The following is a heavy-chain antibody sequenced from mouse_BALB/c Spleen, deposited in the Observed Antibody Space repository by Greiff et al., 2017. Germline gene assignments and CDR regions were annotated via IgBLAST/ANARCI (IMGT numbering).Heavy chain of an antibody. Sequence: QVQLQQSGPGLVQPAQSLTISCTASGYSLTSYGVHWVRQSPGKGLEWLGVISSGGSTDYNAAFITSMSISKDNSKSQVFFNMTSLQANDTAIYYCARNSLPCGYAGAMDYWGQGTSVTVSS. CDR2: ISSGGST. D-gene: IGHD2-2*01. CDR3: ARNSLPCGYAGAMDY. CDR1: GYSLTSYG. J-gene: IGHJ4*01. V-gene: IGHV2-2*02.